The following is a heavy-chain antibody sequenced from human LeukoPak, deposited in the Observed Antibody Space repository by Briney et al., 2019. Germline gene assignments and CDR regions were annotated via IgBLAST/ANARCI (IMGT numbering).Heavy chain of an antibody. D-gene: IGHD3-10*01. V-gene: IGHV1-18*01. CDR2: ISAYNGNT. CDR3: ALLHGIGYYCGMDV. CDR1: GYTFTGYG. Sequence: ASVKVSCKASGYTFTGYGISWVRQAPGQGLEWMGWISAYNGNTNYAQKLQGRVTMTTDTSTSTAYMELRSLRSDDTAVYYCALLHGIGYYCGMDVWGQGTTVTVSS. J-gene: IGHJ6*02.